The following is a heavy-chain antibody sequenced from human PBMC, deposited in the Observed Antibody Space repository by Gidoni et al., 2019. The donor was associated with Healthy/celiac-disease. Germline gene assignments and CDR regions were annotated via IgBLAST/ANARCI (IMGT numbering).Heavy chain of an antibody. V-gene: IGHV3-23*01. CDR1: AFTFSSYA. Sequence: EVQLLASGGGLVQHGGSLRISCAAAAFTFSSYAMSWVRQAPGKGLEWVSAISGSGGSTYYADSVKGRFTISGDNSKNTLYLQMNSLRAEDTAVYYCAKDPQWLVPYYFDYWGQGTLVTVSS. D-gene: IGHD6-19*01. CDR3: AKDPQWLVPYYFDY. J-gene: IGHJ4*02. CDR2: ISGSGGST.